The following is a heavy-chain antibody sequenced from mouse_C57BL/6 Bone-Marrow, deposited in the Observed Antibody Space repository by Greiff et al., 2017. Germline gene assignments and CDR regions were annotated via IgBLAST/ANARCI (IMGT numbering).Heavy chain of an antibody. CDR2: IYPGNGDT. J-gene: IGHJ2*01. Sequence: QVQLQQSGAELVRPGASVKMSCKASGYTFTSYNMHWVKQTPRQGLEWIGAIYPGNGDTSYNHKVKGKGTLTVDKSSSKAYMQLRSLTPEDTAVYLCARGDYGNLDYWGQGTTLTVSA. CDR3: ARGDYGNLDY. V-gene: IGHV1-12*01. CDR1: GYTFTSYN. D-gene: IGHD2-1*01.